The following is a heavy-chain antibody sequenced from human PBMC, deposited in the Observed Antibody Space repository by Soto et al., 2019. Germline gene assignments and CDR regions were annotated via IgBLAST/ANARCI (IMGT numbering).Heavy chain of an antibody. CDR2: ISGSGFKK. CDR1: GFIFESFG. CDR3: AKNQGVELVPLATVDWFDP. J-gene: IGHJ5*02. Sequence: GGSLRLSCAASGFIFESFGMSWVRQAPGKGLEWISSISGSGFKKYYADSVKGRFTISRDNSKSTVYLELNNLSAEDTAVYHCAKNQGVELVPLATVDWFDPWGQGSVVTVSS. V-gene: IGHV3-23*01. D-gene: IGHD1-26*01.